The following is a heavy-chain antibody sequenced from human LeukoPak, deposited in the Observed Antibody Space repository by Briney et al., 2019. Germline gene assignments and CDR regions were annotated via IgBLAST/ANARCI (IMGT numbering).Heavy chain of an antibody. Sequence: PPASVKVSCKASGYTFTSYGISWVRHAPGQGLEWMGWISAYNGNTNYAQKLQGRVTMTTDTSTCTAYMEMRSLRAHETAVYDCARVGDSSSTGGGYYYYYMDVWGKGTTVTVSS. V-gene: IGHV1-18*01. CDR3: ARVGDSSSTGGGYYYYYMDV. CDR2: ISAYNGNT. D-gene: IGHD6-6*01. J-gene: IGHJ6*03. CDR1: GYTFTSYG.